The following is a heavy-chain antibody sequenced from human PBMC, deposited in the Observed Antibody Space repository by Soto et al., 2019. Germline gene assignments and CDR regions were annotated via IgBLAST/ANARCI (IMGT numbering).Heavy chain of an antibody. J-gene: IGHJ5*02. D-gene: IGHD2-15*01. CDR2: INPDNGNT. V-gene: IGHV1-3*01. Sequence: AAVKVSCKGSGCTFTRCTMNWVGQAPGQRLEWMGWINPDNGNTKSSPKFQDRVIITRDTSASTAYMDLSSLRSEDTAVYYCARGIATAPLDPWGPGTLVTVSS. CDR1: GCTFTRCT. CDR3: ARGIATAPLDP.